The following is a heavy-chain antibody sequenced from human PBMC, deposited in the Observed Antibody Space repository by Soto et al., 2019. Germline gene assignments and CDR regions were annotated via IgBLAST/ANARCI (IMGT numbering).Heavy chain of an antibody. CDR2: ISAYNGNT. Sequence: QVQLVQSGAEVKKPGASVKVSCKASGYTFTSYGISWVRQAPGQGLEWMGWISAYNGNTNYAQKLQGRVTMTTDTSTRTGYMEMRSLRSDDPAVYYWARDKNEIVVVVAALDAFHIWGQGTMVTVSS. V-gene: IGHV1-18*01. D-gene: IGHD2-15*01. J-gene: IGHJ3*02. CDR3: ARDKNEIVVVVAALDAFHI. CDR1: GYTFTSYG.